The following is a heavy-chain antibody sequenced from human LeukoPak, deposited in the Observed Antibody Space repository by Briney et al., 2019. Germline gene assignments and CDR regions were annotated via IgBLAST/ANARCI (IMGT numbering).Heavy chain of an antibody. CDR2: IYPGDSDT. Sequence: GESLNISCKCSGNSFTSYWIGWVRQMPGKGLEWMGIIYPGDSDTRYSPSFQGQVTISADKSISTAYLQWSSLKASDTAMYYCARLRWPTFFFPDYWGQGTLVTVSS. D-gene: IGHD5-24*01. V-gene: IGHV5-51*01. CDR1: GNSFTSYW. CDR3: ARLRWPTFFFPDY. J-gene: IGHJ4*02.